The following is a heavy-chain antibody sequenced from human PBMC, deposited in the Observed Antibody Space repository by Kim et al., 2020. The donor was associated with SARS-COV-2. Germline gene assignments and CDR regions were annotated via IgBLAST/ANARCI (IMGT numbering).Heavy chain of an antibody. J-gene: IGHJ4*02. V-gene: IGHV5-51*06. Sequence: GESLKISCKGSGYTFSQYWIGWVRQMPGKGLEWVGIIYPGDSDTRYSPSFQGQITISADKSISTAYLQWNSLKASDTAIYFCASPRFTGRYPFDYWGQGT. D-gene: IGHD1-1*01. CDR1: GYTFSQYW. CDR2: IYPGDSDT. CDR3: ASPRFTGRYPFDY.